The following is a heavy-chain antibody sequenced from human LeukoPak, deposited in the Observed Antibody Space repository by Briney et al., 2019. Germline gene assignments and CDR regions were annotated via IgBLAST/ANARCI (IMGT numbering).Heavy chain of an antibody. J-gene: IGHJ5*02. CDR3: ARDLDWFDP. V-gene: IGHV4-61*02. Sequence: SETLSLTCTVSGGSISSGSYYWSWIRQPAGKGLEWIGRIYTSGSTNYNPSLKSRVTISVDTSKNQFSPKLSSVTAADTAVYYCARDLDWFDPWGQGTPVTVSS. CDR2: IYTSGST. CDR1: GGSISSGSYY.